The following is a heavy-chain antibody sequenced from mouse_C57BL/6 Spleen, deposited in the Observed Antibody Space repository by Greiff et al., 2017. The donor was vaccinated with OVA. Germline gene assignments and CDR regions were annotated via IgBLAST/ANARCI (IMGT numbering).Heavy chain of an antibody. D-gene: IGHD1-1*01. CDR1: GYAFSSYW. CDR3: ARRFTVVAPGFAY. Sequence: VQLQQSGAELVKPGASVKISCKASGYAFSSYWMNWVKQRPGKGLEWIGQIYPGDGDTNYNGKFKGKATLTADKSSSTAYMQLSSLTSEDSAVYFCARRFTVVAPGFAYWGQGTLVTVSA. V-gene: IGHV1-80*01. CDR2: IYPGDGDT. J-gene: IGHJ3*01.